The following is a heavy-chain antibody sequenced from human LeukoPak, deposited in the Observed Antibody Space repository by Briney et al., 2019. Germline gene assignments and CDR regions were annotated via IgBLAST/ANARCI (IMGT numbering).Heavy chain of an antibody. V-gene: IGHV3-21*01. CDR2: IISSSSYI. Sequence: GGSLRLSCAASGFTCSSYSMNWLPQAPGKGREGLSSIISSSSYIYYADSVKGRFTISRDNAKNSLYLQMNSLRAEDTDVYYCARDFAGDDYGDYIGWFDPWGQGTLVTVSP. CDR3: ARDFAGDDYGDYIGWFDP. J-gene: IGHJ5*02. D-gene: IGHD4-17*01. CDR1: GFTCSSYS.